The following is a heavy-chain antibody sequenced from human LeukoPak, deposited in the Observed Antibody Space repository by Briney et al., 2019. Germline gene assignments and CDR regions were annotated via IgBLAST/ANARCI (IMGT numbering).Heavy chain of an antibody. V-gene: IGHV3-33*08. CDR2: IWYDGSNK. J-gene: IGHJ4*02. CDR3: ARDQYYYDSSGYSYYFDY. D-gene: IGHD3-22*01. Sequence: GGSLRLSCAASGFTFSSYSMNWVRQAPGKGLEWVAVIWYDGSNKYYADSVKGRFTISRDNSKNTLYLQMNSLRAEDTAVYYCARDQYYYDSSGYSYYFDYWGQGTLVTVSS. CDR1: GFTFSSYS.